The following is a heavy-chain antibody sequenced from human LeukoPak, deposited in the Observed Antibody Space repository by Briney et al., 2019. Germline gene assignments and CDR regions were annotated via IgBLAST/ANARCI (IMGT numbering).Heavy chain of an antibody. Sequence: HPGGSLRLSCAASGFTVSSNYMSWVRQAPGKGLEWVSVIYSGGSTYYADSVKGRFTISRDNSKNTLYLQMNSLRAEDTAVYYCAKGASHYYDSSGYYLGDAFDIWGQGTMVTVSS. CDR3: AKGASHYYDSSGYYLGDAFDI. CDR2: IYSGGST. CDR1: GFTVSSNY. J-gene: IGHJ3*02. V-gene: IGHV3-53*01. D-gene: IGHD3-22*01.